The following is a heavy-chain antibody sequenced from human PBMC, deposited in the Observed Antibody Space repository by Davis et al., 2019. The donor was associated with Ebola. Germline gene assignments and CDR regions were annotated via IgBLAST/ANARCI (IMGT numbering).Heavy chain of an antibody. D-gene: IGHD6-19*01. CDR3: AREAVGGILYYYDMDV. CDR1: GFTVSSNY. V-gene: IGHV3-53*01. Sequence: GGSLRLSCAVSGFTVSSNYYCWVWQPPGPGLELVSVVYICCSTYYADSVKGRFTISRDNSKNTLYLQMNSLRVEDTAVYYCAREAVGGILYYYDMDVWGQGTTVTVSS. J-gene: IGHJ6*02. CDR2: VYICCST.